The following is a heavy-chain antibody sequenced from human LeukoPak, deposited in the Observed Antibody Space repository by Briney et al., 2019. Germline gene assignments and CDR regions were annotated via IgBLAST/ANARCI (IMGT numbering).Heavy chain of an antibody. CDR3: AKDWMVRGDIISGPPH. Sequence: GGSLRLSCVASGFPFSSYGMHWVRQTPGKGLEWVALIRYDGKKTDYADSVKGRFTMSRDNSKNRVDLQMNSLRGDDTAVYYCAKDWMVRGDIISGPPHWGQGSLVIVSS. CDR2: IRYDGKKT. D-gene: IGHD3-10*01. V-gene: IGHV3-30*02. CDR1: GFPFSSYG. J-gene: IGHJ4*02.